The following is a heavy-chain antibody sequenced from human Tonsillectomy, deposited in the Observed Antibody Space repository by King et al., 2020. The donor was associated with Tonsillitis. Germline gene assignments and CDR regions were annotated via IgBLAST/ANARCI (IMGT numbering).Heavy chain of an antibody. CDR3: ARDRGRSLHSHFDY. CDR1: GFTFSSYA. V-gene: IGHV3-30-3*01. J-gene: IGHJ4*02. D-gene: IGHD5-24*01. Sequence: QVQLVESGGGVVQPGRSLRLSCAASGFTFSSYAMNWVRQAPGKGLEWVAVISYGGTNKYYADSVKGRFTISRDNSKNTLFLKMNSLRVEDTAVYYCARDRGRSLHSHFDYWGQGTLVTVSS. CDR2: ISYGGTNK.